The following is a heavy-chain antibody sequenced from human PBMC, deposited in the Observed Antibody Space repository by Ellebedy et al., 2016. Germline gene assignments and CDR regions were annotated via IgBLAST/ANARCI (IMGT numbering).Heavy chain of an antibody. D-gene: IGHD6-13*01. J-gene: IGHJ6*02. CDR3: AKVYTTSWYLEV. CDR2: MNPNSGNT. V-gene: IGHV1-8*01. CDR1: GYTFTSYD. Sequence: ASVKVSCXASGYTFTSYDINWVRQATGQGLEWMGWMNPNSGNTAYAQKFQGRITMTSSTSITTAYMELSSLRSDDTAVYYCAKVYTTSWYLEVWGHGTTVTVSS.